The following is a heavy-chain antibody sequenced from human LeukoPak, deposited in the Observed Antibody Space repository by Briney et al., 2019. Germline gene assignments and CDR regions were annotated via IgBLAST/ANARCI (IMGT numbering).Heavy chain of an antibody. V-gene: IGHV4-61*01. Sequence: PSETLSLTCTVSGGSVSSGSYYWSWIRQPPGKGLEWIGYIYYSGSTNYNPSLKSRVTISVDTSKNQFSLKLSSVTAADTAVYYCARDFSVYYGSGAPGWFDPWGQGTLVTVCS. D-gene: IGHD3-10*01. CDR2: IYYSGST. CDR1: GGSVSSGSYY. CDR3: ARDFSVYYGSGAPGWFDP. J-gene: IGHJ5*02.